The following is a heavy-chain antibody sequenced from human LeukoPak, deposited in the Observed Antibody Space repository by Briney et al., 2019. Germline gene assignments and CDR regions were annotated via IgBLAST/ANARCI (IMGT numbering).Heavy chain of an antibody. CDR2: INHSGST. CDR1: GGSFSGYY. Sequence: SETLSLTCAVYGGSFSGYYWSWIRQPPGKGLEWIGEINHSGSTNYNPSLKSQVTISVDASKNQFSLKLSSVTAADTAVYYCARGSSIVVVVAATTYNWFDPWGQGTLVTVSS. V-gene: IGHV4-34*01. CDR3: ARGSSIVVVVAATTYNWFDP. D-gene: IGHD2-15*01. J-gene: IGHJ5*02.